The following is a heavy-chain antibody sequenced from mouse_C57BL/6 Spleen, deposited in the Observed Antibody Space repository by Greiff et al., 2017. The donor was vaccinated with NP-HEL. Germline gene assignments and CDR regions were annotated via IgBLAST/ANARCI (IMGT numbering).Heavy chain of an antibody. J-gene: IGHJ2*01. V-gene: IGHV1-69*01. CDR2: IDPSDSYT. D-gene: IGHD2-1*01. Sequence: QVQLKQPGAELVMPGASVKLSCKASGYTFTSYWMHWVKQRPGQGLEWIGEIDPSDSYTNYNQKFKGKSTLTVDKSSSTAYMQLSSLTSEDSAVYYCARSVTGNFDYWGQGTTLTVSS. CDR1: GYTFTSYW. CDR3: ARSVTGNFDY.